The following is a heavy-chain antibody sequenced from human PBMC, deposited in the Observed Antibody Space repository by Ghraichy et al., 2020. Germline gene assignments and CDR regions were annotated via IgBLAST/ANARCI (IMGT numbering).Heavy chain of an antibody. Sequence: SETLSLTCTVSGGSISSGSYYWSWIRQPAGKGLEWIGRIYTSGSTNYNPSLKSRVTISVDTSKNQFSLKLSSVTATDTAVYYCARDQESHPGDGPPHVAFDIWGQGTMVTVSS. V-gene: IGHV4-61*02. J-gene: IGHJ3*02. CDR2: IYTSGST. CDR3: ARDQESHPGDGPPHVAFDI. D-gene: IGHD2-21*01. CDR1: GGSISSGSYY.